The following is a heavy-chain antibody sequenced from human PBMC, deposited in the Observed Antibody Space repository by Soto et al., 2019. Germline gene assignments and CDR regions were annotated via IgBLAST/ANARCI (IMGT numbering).Heavy chain of an antibody. J-gene: IGHJ4*02. D-gene: IGHD3-10*01. CDR3: ARRGVQKDYYFDY. CDR1: GGSISSSSYY. Sequence: SETLSLTCTVSGGSISSSSYYWGWIRQPPGKGLEWIGSIYYSGSTYYNPSLKSRVTISVDTSKNQFSLKLSSVTAADTAVYYCARRGVQKDYYFDYWGQGTLVTVSS. CDR2: IYYSGST. V-gene: IGHV4-39*01.